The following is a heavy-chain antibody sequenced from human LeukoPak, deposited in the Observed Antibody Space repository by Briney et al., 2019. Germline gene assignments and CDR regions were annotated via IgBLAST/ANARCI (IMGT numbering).Heavy chain of an antibody. D-gene: IGHD5/OR15-5a*01. CDR1: GYTFTSYD. CDR3: ARGVGIVSTISKKHFDD. J-gene: IGHJ4*02. V-gene: IGHV1-8*01. Sequence: GASVKVSCKASGYTFTSYDINWVRQATGQGLKWMGWMNPNSGNTGYAQKFQGRVTMTRNTSINTAYMELSSLRSEDTAIYYCARGVGIVSTISKKHFDDWGQGTLVTVSS. CDR2: MNPNSGNT.